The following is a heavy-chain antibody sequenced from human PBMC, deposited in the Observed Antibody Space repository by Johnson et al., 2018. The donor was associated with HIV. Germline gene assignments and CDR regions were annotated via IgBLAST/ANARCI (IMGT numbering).Heavy chain of an antibody. J-gene: IGHJ3*02. CDR3: AKGGTENWNAAMDAFDI. Sequence: VQLVESGGGVVRPEGSLRLSCAASGFTFDDYGMSWVRQAPGKGLVWVSRINSDGSSARYADSVKGRFTIPSDNAKNTLYLQMNSLRGEDTALYYCAKGGTENWNAAMDAFDIWGQGTVVTVSS. D-gene: IGHD1-1*01. V-gene: IGHV3-20*04. CDR2: INSDGSSA. CDR1: GFTFDDYG.